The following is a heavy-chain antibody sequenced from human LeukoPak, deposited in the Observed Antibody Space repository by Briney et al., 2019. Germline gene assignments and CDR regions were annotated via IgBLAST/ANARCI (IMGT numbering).Heavy chain of an antibody. V-gene: IGHV1-18*01. CDR2: ISAYNGNT. J-gene: IGHJ5*02. Sequence: GASVKVSCKASGYTFTSYGISWVRQAPGQGLEWMGWISAYNGNTNYAQKLQGRVTITTDTSTSTAYMELRSLRSDDTAVYYCARAGNDFWSGSYQFDPWGQGTLVTVSS. CDR3: ARAGNDFWSGSYQFDP. CDR1: GYTFTSYG. D-gene: IGHD3-3*01.